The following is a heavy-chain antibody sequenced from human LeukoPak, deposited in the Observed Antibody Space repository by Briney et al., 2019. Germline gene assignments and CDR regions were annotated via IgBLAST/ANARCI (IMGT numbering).Heavy chain of an antibody. Sequence: GGSLRLSCAASGFTFSIYAMSWVRQAPGKGLQWVSAISGSGGSTYYADSVKGRFTISRDNSKNTLYLQMNSLRAEDTAVYYCAKDRDPTAMVTLYYFDYWGQGTLVTVSS. CDR1: GFTFSIYA. V-gene: IGHV3-23*01. CDR2: ISGSGGST. J-gene: IGHJ4*02. D-gene: IGHD5-18*01. CDR3: AKDRDPTAMVTLYYFDY.